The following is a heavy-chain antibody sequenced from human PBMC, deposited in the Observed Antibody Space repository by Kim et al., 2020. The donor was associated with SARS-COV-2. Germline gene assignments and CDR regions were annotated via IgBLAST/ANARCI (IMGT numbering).Heavy chain of an antibody. V-gene: IGHV1-69*01. Sequence: RKFQGRVTIPADDSTNTAYMELSSLRSEDTAVYYCARGGVRGVIINDFDYWGQGTLVTVSS. CDR3: ARGGVRGVIINDFDY. D-gene: IGHD3-10*01. J-gene: IGHJ4*02.